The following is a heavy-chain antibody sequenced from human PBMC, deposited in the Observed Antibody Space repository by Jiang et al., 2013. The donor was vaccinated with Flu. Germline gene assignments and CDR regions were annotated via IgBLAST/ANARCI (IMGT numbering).Heavy chain of an antibody. CDR2: IIPILGIA. CDR1: GGTFSSYT. CDR3: ARLGDSSGYTY. V-gene: IGHV1-69*02. D-gene: IGHD3-22*01. Sequence: GAEVKKPGSSVKVSCKASGGTFSSYTISWVRQAPGQGLEWMGRIIPILGIANYAQKFQGRVTITADKSTSTAYMELSSLRSEDTAVYYCARLGDSSGYTYWGQGTLVTVSS. J-gene: IGHJ4*02.